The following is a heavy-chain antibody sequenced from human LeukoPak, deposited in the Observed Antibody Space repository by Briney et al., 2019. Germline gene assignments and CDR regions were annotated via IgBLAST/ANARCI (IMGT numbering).Heavy chain of an antibody. V-gene: IGHV3-21*01. CDR2: ISGSSRHK. CDR3: ARTANFAAGYYIDY. Sequence: GGSLRLSCAASGFTYSGYTMNWVRQAPGKGLEWVSSISGSSRHKYYADSVKGRFTFSRDNAKNSLYLQMNSLRAEDTAVYYCARTANFAAGYYIDYWGQGTLVTVSS. D-gene: IGHD6-13*01. CDR1: GFTYSGYT. J-gene: IGHJ4*02.